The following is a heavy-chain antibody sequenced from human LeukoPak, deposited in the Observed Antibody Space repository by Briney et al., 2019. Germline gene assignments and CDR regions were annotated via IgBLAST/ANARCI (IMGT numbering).Heavy chain of an antibody. CDR2: IRGGDNGA. J-gene: IGHJ4*02. CDR3: AKDWGSYRYFDS. V-gene: IGHV3-23*01. Sequence: GGSLRLSCAASGFTFSSYSMNWVRQAPGKGLEWVSSIRGGDNGAYYADSVKGRFTISRDNSKNTLYLQMNSLRAEDTAVYYCAKDWGSYRYFDSWGQGTLVTVSS. CDR1: GFTFSSYS. D-gene: IGHD3-16*01.